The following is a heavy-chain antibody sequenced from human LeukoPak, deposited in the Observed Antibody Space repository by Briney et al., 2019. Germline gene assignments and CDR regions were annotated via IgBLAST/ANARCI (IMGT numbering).Heavy chain of an antibody. CDR1: GFTFSSYA. CDR3: ARLAVTSDVDY. J-gene: IGHJ4*02. V-gene: IGHV3-30*04. D-gene: IGHD4-17*01. CDR2: ISYDGSNK. Sequence: GGSLRLSCAASGFTFSSYAMHWVRQAPGKGLEWVAVISYDGSNKYYADSVKGRFTISRDNSKNTLYPQMNSLRAEDTAVYYCARLAVTSDVDYWGQGTLVTVSS.